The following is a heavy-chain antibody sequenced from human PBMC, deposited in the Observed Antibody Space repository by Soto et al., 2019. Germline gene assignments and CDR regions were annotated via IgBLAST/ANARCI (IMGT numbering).Heavy chain of an antibody. CDR3: ARDPNIVLVPAAIYYYYVMDV. CDR2: IYHSGST. J-gene: IGHJ6*02. D-gene: IGHD2-2*01. Sequence: PSETLSLTCAVSGGSIINGGYSWSRIRQPPGKGLEVIGYIYHSGSTYYNPSLKGRFTISRDNAKNSLYLQMNSLRAEDTAVYYCARDPNIVLVPAAIYYYYVMDVWGQGTTVTVS. CDR1: GGSIINGGYS. V-gene: IGHV4-30-2*01.